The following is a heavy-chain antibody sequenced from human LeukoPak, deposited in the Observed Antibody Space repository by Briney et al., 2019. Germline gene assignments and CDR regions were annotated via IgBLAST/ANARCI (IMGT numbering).Heavy chain of an antibody. V-gene: IGHV4-59*01. CDR3: ARYRAFDI. CDR1: GGSFSGYY. CDR2: IYNSGNT. J-gene: IGHJ3*02. Sequence: SETLSLTCAVYGGSFSGYYWSWIRQPPGKGLEWIGYIYNSGNTNYNPSLKSRVTISVDTSKNQFSLKLTSVTAADTAVYYCARYRAFDIWGRGTLVTVSS.